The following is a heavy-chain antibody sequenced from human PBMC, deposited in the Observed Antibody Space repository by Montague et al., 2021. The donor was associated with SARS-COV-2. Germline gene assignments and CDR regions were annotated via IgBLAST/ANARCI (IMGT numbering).Heavy chain of an antibody. CDR1: GFTFSSYA. D-gene: IGHD3-3*01. V-gene: IGHV3-30-3*01. CDR2: ISYDGSNK. Sequence: SLRLSCAASGFTFSSYAMHWVRQAPGKGLEWVAVISYDGSNKYYADSVKGRFTISRDNSKNTRYLQMNSLRAEDTAVYYCARDHLNRRGAEGFLTIFGVVTCNYFDYWGQGTLVTVSS. J-gene: IGHJ4*02. CDR3: ARDHLNRRGAEGFLTIFGVVTCNYFDY.